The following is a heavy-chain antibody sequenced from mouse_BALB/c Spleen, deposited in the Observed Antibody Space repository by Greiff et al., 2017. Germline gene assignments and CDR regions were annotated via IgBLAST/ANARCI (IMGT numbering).Heavy chain of an antibody. Sequence: EVQLVESGGGLVQPGGSRKLSCAASGFTFSSFGMHWVRQAPEKGLEWVAYISSGSSTIYYADTVKGRFTISRDNPKNTLFLQMTSLRSEDTAMYYCARSDYRYGFDYWGQGTTLTVSS. CDR1: GFTFSSFG. CDR2: ISSGSSTI. J-gene: IGHJ2*01. V-gene: IGHV5-17*02. D-gene: IGHD2-14*01. CDR3: ARSDYRYGFDY.